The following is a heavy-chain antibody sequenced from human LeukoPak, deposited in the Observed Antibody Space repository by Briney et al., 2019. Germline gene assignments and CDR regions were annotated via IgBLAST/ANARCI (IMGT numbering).Heavy chain of an antibody. Sequence: SETLSLTCTVSGGSINSYYWSWIRQPPGKGLEWIGYIYYSGSTNYNPSLKSRVTISVDTSKNQFSLKLSSVTAADTAVYYCARGLYGDREFQHWGQGTLVTVSS. CDR1: GGSINSYY. J-gene: IGHJ1*01. CDR2: IYYSGST. D-gene: IGHD4-17*01. CDR3: ARGLYGDREFQH. V-gene: IGHV4-59*01.